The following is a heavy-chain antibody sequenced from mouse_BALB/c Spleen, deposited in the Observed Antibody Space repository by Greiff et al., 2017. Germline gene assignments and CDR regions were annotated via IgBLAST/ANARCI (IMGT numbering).Heavy chain of an antibody. Sequence: QVQLQQSGAELAKPGASVKMSCKASGYTFTSYWMHWVKQRPGQGLEWIGYINPSTGYTEYNQKFKDKATLTADKSSSTAYMQLSSLTSEDSAVYYCARGYYDYDGGFAYWGQGTLVTVSA. V-gene: IGHV1-7*01. D-gene: IGHD2-4*01. CDR1: GYTFTSYW. CDR2: INPSTGYT. CDR3: ARGYYDYDGGFAY. J-gene: IGHJ3*01.